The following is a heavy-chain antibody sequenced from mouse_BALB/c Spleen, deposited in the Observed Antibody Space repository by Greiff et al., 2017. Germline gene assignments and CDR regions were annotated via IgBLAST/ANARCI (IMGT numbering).Heavy chain of an antibody. Sequence: EVQLQQSGAELVRSGASVKLSCTASGFNIKDYYMHWVKQRPEQGLEWIGWIDPENGDTEYAPKFQGKATMTADTSSNTAYLQLSSLTSEDTAVYYCNADYGSSYVDYWGQGTTLTVSS. D-gene: IGHD1-1*01. J-gene: IGHJ2*01. CDR3: NADYGSSYVDY. CDR1: GFNIKDYY. V-gene: IGHV14-4*02. CDR2: IDPENGDT.